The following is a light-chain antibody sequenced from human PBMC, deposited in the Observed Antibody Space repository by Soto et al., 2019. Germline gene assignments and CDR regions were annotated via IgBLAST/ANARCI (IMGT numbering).Light chain of an antibody. CDR1: QGVSTW. Sequence: IQLTQSPSTLSGSVGDRVTITCRASQGVSTWLDWYQQRPSQAPKLLVYEASKLQSGVPSRFSASGSVRDFTLTISSLQPEDSATYYCQQYYNFRTFGQGTKVEI. CDR3: QQYYNFRT. CDR2: EAS. V-gene: IGKV1-5*03. J-gene: IGKJ1*01.